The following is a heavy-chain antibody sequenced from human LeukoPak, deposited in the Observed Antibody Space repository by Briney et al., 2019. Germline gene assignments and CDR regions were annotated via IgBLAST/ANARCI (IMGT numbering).Heavy chain of an antibody. J-gene: IGHJ4*02. CDR2: INPNNGDT. D-gene: IGHD6-13*01. V-gene: IGHV1-2*02. CDR3: ASLYSSSWYYFDY. Sequence: ASVKVSCKASGYTFTGYYMHWVRQAHGQGLEWMGWINPNNGDTKYAQKFQGRVTMTRDTSISTAYMELNRLRSDDTAVYYCASLYSSSWYYFDYWGQGTLVTVSS. CDR1: GYTFTGYY.